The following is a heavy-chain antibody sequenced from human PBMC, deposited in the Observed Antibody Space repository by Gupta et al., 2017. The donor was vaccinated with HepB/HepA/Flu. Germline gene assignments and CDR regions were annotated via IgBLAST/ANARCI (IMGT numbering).Heavy chain of an antibody. J-gene: IGHJ4*02. Sequence: QFQLQESGPRLVKSSETLSLTCTVSGVSIRVSSYYWVWIRQPPGKGLEWIGSIYYSGNALYNPSLKSRVTISGDTSKNQFSLKLNSVSAADTATYYCARIVDGYILMPFDHWGQGTLVTVSS. CDR2: IYYSGNA. CDR3: ARIVDGYILMPFDH. D-gene: IGHD5-24*01. V-gene: IGHV4-39*01. CDR1: GVSIRVSSYY.